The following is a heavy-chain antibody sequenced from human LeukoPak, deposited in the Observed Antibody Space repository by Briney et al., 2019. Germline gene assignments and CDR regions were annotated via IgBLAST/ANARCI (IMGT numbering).Heavy chain of an antibody. CDR2: ISAYNGNT. V-gene: IGHV1-18*01. D-gene: IGHD3-16*02. CDR3: GRGKGGGDMITFGGVIV. CDR1: GYTFTSYG. Sequence: ASVKVSCKASGYTFTSYGISWVRQAPGQGLEWMGWISAYNGNTNYAQKLQGRVTMTTDTSTSTAYMELSSLRSEDAAVYYCGRGKGGGDMITFGGVIVWGQGTLVTVSS. J-gene: IGHJ4*02.